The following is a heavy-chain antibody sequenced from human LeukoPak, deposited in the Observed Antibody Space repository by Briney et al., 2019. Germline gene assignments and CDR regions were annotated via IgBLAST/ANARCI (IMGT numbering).Heavy chain of an antibody. CDR1: GYSFTDYY. V-gene: IGHV1-2*02. D-gene: IGHD3-22*01. J-gene: IGHJ3*02. CDR3: ARLITIINDAFDI. Sequence: GASVKVSCKVSGYSFTDYYIHWVRQAPGQGLEWMGWINTKSGGAHYAQKFQGRVTMSREASISTAFLDLSRLTSDDTAVYFCARLITIINDAFDIWGQGTLFTVSS. CDR2: INTKSGGA.